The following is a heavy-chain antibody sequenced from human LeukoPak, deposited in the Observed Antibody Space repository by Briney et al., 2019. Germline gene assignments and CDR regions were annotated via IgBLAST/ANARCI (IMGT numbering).Heavy chain of an antibody. D-gene: IGHD5-24*01. CDR3: ASLRGWHYYYYYMDV. J-gene: IGHJ6*03. Sequence: PGGSLRLSCAASGFTFSSYSMNWVRQAPGKGLEWVSSISSSSSYIYYADSVKGRFTISRDNAKNSLYLQMNSLRAEDTAVYYCASLRGWHYYYYYMDVWGKGTTVTVSS. V-gene: IGHV3-21*01. CDR1: GFTFSSYS. CDR2: ISSSSSYI.